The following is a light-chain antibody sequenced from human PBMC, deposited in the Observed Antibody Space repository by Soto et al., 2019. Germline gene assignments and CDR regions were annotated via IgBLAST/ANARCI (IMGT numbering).Light chain of an antibody. V-gene: IGKV3-15*01. CDR3: QQYNNWPPWT. CDR2: GAS. Sequence: IVMTQAPATLSVSPGEGATLSCRAGQSVSSNLAWYQQKPGQAPRLLIYGASTRATGIPARFSGSGSGTEFTLTISSLQSEDFAVYYCQQYNNWPPWTFGQGTKVDIK. J-gene: IGKJ1*01. CDR1: QSVSSN.